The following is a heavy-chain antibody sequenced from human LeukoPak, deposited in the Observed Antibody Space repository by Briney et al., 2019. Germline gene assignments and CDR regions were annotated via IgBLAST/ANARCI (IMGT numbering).Heavy chain of an antibody. CDR3: ARGGSDY. CDR1: KFTFSYYE. CDR2: ISDTGNTI. Sequence: GGSLRLSCAASKFTFSYYEMNWVRQAPGKGLEWVSYISDTGNTIYYADSVEGRFTISRDNARNSLYLQMNSLRAEDTAVYYCARGGSDYWGQGTLVTVSS. V-gene: IGHV3-48*03. J-gene: IGHJ4*02.